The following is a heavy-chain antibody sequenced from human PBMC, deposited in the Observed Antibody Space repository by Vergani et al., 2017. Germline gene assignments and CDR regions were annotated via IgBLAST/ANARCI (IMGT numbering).Heavy chain of an antibody. CDR2: IYHSGST. Sequence: QLQLQESGPGLVKPSETLSLTCAVSGGSISSGGYSWSWIRQPPGKGLEWIGYIYHSGSTYYNPSLKSRVTIAVDRSKNQFSLKLSSVTAADTAVYYCARDTPRDYYDSSGYYSPGYFDYWGQGTLVTVSS. D-gene: IGHD3-22*01. V-gene: IGHV4-30-2*01. CDR3: ARDTPRDYYDSSGYYSPGYFDY. J-gene: IGHJ4*02. CDR1: GGSISSGGYS.